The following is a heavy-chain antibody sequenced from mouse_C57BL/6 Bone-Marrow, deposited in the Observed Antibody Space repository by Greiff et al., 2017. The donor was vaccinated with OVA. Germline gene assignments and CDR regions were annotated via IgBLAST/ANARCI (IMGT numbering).Heavy chain of an antibody. CDR2: IYPRSGNT. V-gene: IGHV1-81*01. CDR1: GYTFTSYG. J-gene: IGHJ4*01. D-gene: IGHD2-1*01. Sequence: QVHVKQSGAELARPGASVKLSCKASGYTFTSYGISWVKQRTGQGLEWIGEIYPRSGNTYYNEKFKGKATLTADKSSSTAYMELRSLTSEDSAVYFCARSDGNLRRLAMDYWGQGTSVTVSS. CDR3: ARSDGNLRRLAMDY.